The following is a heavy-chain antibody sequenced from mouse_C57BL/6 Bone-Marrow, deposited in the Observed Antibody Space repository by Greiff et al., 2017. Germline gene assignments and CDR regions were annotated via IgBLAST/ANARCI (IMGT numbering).Heavy chain of an antibody. CDR1: GFTFSDYY. CDR2: ISNGGGST. V-gene: IGHV5-12*01. CDR3: AIQDEGRFAY. Sequence: EVQRVESGGGLVQPGGSLKLSCAASGFTFSDYYMYWVRQTPEKRLEWVAYISNGGGSTYYPDTVKGRFTISRDNAKNTLYLQMSRLKSEDTAMYYCAIQDEGRFAYWGQGTLVTVSA. J-gene: IGHJ3*01.